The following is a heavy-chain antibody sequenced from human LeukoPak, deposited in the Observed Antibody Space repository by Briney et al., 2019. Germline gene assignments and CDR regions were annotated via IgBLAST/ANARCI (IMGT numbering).Heavy chain of an antibody. CDR3: TRGKISGDDFDY. CDR1: GYTFTSYD. CDR2: INPNSGGT. D-gene: IGHD7-27*01. J-gene: IGHJ4*02. V-gene: IGHV1-2*02. Sequence: ASVKVSCKASGYTFTSYDINWVRQATGQGPEWMGWINPNSGGTNYPQNFQGRVTMTRDTSISTAYMELSRLRSDDTAVYYCTRGKISGDDFDYWGQGTLVTVSS.